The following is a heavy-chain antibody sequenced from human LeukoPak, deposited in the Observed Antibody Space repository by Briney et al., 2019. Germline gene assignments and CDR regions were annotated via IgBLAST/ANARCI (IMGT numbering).Heavy chain of an antibody. J-gene: IGHJ4*02. V-gene: IGHV4-61*02. CDR2: IYTSGST. D-gene: IGHD3-16*01. CDR3: ARDWGGDRGWDFDY. Sequence: PSETLSLTCTVSGGSISSGSYYWSWIRQPAGKGLEWIGRIYTSGSTSYNPSLKSRVTISVDTSKNQFSLKLSSVTAADTAVYYCARDWGGDRGWDFDYWGQGTLLTVSS. CDR1: GGSISSGSYY.